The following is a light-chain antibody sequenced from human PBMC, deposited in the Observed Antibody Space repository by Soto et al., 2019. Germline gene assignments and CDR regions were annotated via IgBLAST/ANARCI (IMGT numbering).Light chain of an antibody. Sequence: CRAIQSVSSYLAWYQKKPGQAPRLLIYDASNRAAGIPAMFSGSGSGTDFTLTISSLEPEDFAVYPWQRGSNWPPRLTFGGGTKVDIK. J-gene: IGKJ4*01. CDR2: DAS. CDR1: QSVSSY. V-gene: IGKV3-11*01. CDR3: QRGSNWPPRLT.